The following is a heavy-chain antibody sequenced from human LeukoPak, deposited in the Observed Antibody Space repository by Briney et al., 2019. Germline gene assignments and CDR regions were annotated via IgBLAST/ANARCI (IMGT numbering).Heavy chain of an antibody. D-gene: IGHD3-10*01. V-gene: IGHV4-59*08. J-gene: IGHJ5*02. CDR3: ARRGDS. CDR2: IYYSGST. CDR1: GGSISSYY. Sequence: SETLSLTCTVSGGSISSYYWSWIWQPPGKGLEWIGYIYYSGSTNYNPSLKSRVTISVDTSKNQFSLNLNSVTAADTAVYYCARRGDSWGQGTLVTVSS.